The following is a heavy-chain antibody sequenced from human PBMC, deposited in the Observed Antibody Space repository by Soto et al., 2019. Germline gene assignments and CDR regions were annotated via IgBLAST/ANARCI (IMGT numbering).Heavy chain of an antibody. CDR2: INPSGGST. V-gene: IGHV1-46*01. CDR1: GYTFTSYY. J-gene: IGHJ4*02. D-gene: IGHD6-13*01. Sequence: ASLKVSCKASGYTFTSYYMHWVRQAPGQGLEWMGIINPSGGSTSYAQKFQGRVTMTRDTSTSTVYMELSSLRSEDTAVYYCARDFNSLAAAVGIGYWGQGTLVTVSS. CDR3: ARDFNSLAAAVGIGY.